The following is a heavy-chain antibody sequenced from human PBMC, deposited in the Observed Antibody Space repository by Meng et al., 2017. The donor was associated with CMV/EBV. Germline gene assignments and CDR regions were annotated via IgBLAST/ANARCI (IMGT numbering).Heavy chain of an antibody. CDR3: ARDQYSSSSHYYYYGMDV. J-gene: IGHJ6*02. D-gene: IGHD6-6*01. CDR2: IIPILGIA. V-gene: IGHV1-69*10. CDR1: GGTFSSYA. Sequence: SVKVSCKASGGTFSSYAISWVRQAPGQGLEWMGGIIPILGIANYAQKFQGRVTITADKSTSTAYMELSSLRSEDTAVYYCARDQYSSSSHYYYYGMDVWGQGTTVTVSS.